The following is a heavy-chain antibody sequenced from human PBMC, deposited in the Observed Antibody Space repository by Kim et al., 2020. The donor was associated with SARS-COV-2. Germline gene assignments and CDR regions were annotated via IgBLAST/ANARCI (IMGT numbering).Heavy chain of an antibody. V-gene: IGHV4-31*02. CDR3: ARDGRYYGMDV. D-gene: IGHD1-1*01. J-gene: IGHJ6*02. CDR2: T. Sequence: TYYNPSLKSRVTISVDTSKNQFSLKLSSVTAADTAVYYCARDGRYYGMDVWGQGTTVTVSS.